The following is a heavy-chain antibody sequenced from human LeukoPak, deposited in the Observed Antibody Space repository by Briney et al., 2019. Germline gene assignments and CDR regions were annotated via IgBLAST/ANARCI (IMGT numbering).Heavy chain of an antibody. CDR3: ARAGKEQWLASYYFDY. D-gene: IGHD6-19*01. J-gene: IGHJ4*02. CDR1: GYTFSSYG. V-gene: IGHV1-18*01. Sequence: ASVTVSCKASGYTFSSYGITWVRQAPGQGLEWMGWISPYNINTEYAHKLQGRVIMTTDTSTSTVYMELKSLRSDDTAIYYCARAGKEQWLASYYFDYWGQGTLVTVSS. CDR2: ISPYNINT.